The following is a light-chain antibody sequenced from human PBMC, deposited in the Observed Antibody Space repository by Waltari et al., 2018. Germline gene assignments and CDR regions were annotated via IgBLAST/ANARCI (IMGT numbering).Light chain of an antibody. Sequence: DIVMTQSPDSLSVALGESATLHCKSSQSVLYSSNNKNYLAWYQQKPGQPPKPLIYWASTRESGVPDRFSGSGSGTDFTLTISSLQAEDVAVYYCQQYYSIPYTFGQGTKLEIK. CDR1: QSVLYSSNNKNY. CDR3: QQYYSIPYT. J-gene: IGKJ2*01. V-gene: IGKV4-1*01. CDR2: WAS.